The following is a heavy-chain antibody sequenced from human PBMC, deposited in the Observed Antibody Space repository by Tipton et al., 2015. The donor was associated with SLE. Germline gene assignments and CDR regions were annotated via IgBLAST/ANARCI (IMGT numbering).Heavy chain of an antibody. V-gene: IGHV3-20*04. Sequence: SLRLSCAASGFTFDEYAMSWVRQVPGKGLEWVAGNNWNGGSTGYADSVKGRFTISRDNSKNTLYLQMNSLRAEDTAVYYCAKVGMDVWGQGTTVTVSS. CDR3: AKVGMDV. CDR1: GFTFDEYA. D-gene: IGHD3-16*01. J-gene: IGHJ6*02. CDR2: NNWNGGST.